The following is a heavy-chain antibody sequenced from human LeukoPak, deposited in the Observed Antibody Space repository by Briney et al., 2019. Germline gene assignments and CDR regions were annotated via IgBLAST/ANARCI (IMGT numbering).Heavy chain of an antibody. J-gene: IGHJ4*02. V-gene: IGHV3-15*01. CDR2: IKSKTDGGTT. CDR3: TTDSRSYGWELLKDEGFDY. CDR1: GFTVSSKY. Sequence: PGGSLRLSCAASGFTVSSKYMSWVRQAPGKGLEWVGRIKSKTDGGTTDYAAPVKGRFTISRDDSKNTLYLQMNSLKTEDTAVYYCTTDSRSYGWELLKDEGFDYWGQGTLVTVSS. D-gene: IGHD1-26*01.